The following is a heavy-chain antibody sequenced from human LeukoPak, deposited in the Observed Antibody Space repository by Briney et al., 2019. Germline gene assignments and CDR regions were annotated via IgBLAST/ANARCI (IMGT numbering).Heavy chain of an antibody. CDR1: GFTFSGSA. CDR3: TRQNYYDSSGYLL. CDR2: IRSKADSYAT. Sequence: GGSLKLSCAASGFTFSGSAMHWVRQASGKGLEWDGRIRSKADSYATAYAASVKGRFTISRDDSKNTAYLQMNSLKTEDTAVYYCTRQNYYDSSGYLLWGQGTLVTVSS. V-gene: IGHV3-73*01. D-gene: IGHD3-22*01. J-gene: IGHJ4*02.